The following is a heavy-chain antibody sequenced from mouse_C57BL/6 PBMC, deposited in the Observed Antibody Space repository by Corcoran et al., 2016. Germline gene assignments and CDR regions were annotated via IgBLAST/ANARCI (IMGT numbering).Heavy chain of an antibody. CDR3: AREPFAMDS. CDR1: GYTFTTYG. CDR2: INTYSGVP. J-gene: IGHJ4*01. V-gene: IGHV9-3*01. Sequence: QIQLVQSGPELKKPGETVKISCKASGYTFTTYGMGWVKQAPGKGLKWMGWINTYSGVPTYADDFKGRFAFSLETSASTAYLQINNLKNEDTATYFCAREPFAMDSWGQGTSVTVSS.